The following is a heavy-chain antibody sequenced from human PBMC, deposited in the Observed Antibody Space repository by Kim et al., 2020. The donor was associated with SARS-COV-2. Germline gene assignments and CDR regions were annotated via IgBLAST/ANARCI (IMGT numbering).Heavy chain of an antibody. Sequence: GGSLRLSCAASGFTFDDYAMHWVRQAPGKGLEWVSLISGDGGSTYYADSVKGRFTISRDNSKNSLYLQMNSLRTEDTALYYCAKDISDFAYYDSSGYPDYWGQGTLVTVSS. CDR1: GFTFDDYA. CDR2: ISGDGGST. CDR3: AKDISDFAYYDSSGYPDY. V-gene: IGHV3-43*02. J-gene: IGHJ4*02. D-gene: IGHD3-22*01.